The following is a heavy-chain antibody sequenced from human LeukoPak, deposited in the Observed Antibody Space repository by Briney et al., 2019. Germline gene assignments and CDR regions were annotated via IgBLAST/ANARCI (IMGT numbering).Heavy chain of an antibody. CDR1: GYTFTDYY. D-gene: IGHD6-13*01. CDR2: INPNSGVT. Sequence: ASVKVSCKASGYTFTDYYIHWVRQAPGQGLEWLGWINPNSGVTNYAQKLQGRVTMTTDTSTSTAYMELRSLRSDDTAVYFCARERYSSSSFDPRGQGTLVTVSS. CDR3: ARERYSSSSFDP. J-gene: IGHJ5*02. V-gene: IGHV1-2*02.